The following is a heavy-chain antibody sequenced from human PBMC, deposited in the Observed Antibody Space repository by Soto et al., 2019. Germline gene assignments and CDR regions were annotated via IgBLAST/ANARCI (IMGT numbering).Heavy chain of an antibody. V-gene: IGHV4-59*01. D-gene: IGHD1-26*01. J-gene: IGHJ4*02. Sequence: SETLSLTCTVSGGSISSYYWSWIRQPPGKGLEWIGYIYYSGSTNYNPSLKSRVTISVDTSKNQFSLKLSSVTAADTAVYYCARGTIEQWDYFDYWRQGTLVTVPS. CDR2: IYYSGST. CDR3: ARGTIEQWDYFDY. CDR1: GGSISSYY.